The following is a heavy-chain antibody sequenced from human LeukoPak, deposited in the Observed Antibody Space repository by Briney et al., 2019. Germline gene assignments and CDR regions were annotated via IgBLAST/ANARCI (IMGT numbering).Heavy chain of an antibody. D-gene: IGHD6-13*01. CDR2: ISYDGSNK. J-gene: IGHJ5*02. CDR1: GFTFSGSA. V-gene: IGHV3-30-3*01. Sequence: GGSLRLSCAASGFTFSGSAMHWVRQAPGKGLEWVAVISYDGSNKYYADSVKGRFTISRDNSRNTLYLQMNSLRAEDTALYYCARDGYSSSWYGWFDPWGQGTLVTVSS. CDR3: ARDGYSSSWYGWFDP.